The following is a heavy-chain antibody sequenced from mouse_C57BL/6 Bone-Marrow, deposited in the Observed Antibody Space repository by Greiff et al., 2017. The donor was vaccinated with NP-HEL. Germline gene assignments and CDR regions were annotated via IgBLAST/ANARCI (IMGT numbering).Heavy chain of an antibody. J-gene: IGHJ2*01. Sequence: QVQLQQSGAELVKPGASVKISCKASGYAFSSYWMNWVKQRPGKGLEWIGQIYPGDGDTNYNGKFKGKATLTADKSSSTAYMQLSSLTSEDSAVYFCARGTGRRYYFDYWGQGTTLTVSS. CDR3: ARGTGRRYYFDY. CDR1: GYAFSSYW. D-gene: IGHD3-1*01. V-gene: IGHV1-80*01. CDR2: IYPGDGDT.